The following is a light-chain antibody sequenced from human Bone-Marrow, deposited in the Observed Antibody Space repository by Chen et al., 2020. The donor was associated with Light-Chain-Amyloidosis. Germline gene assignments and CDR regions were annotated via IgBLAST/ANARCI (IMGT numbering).Light chain of an antibody. CDR1: DLPKKD. CDR3: QSADSSGTDEVI. Sequence: SYELTQPHSVSVSPGQTARISCSGDDLPKKDAYGYQQEPGQAPVLVIHRDTERPSGISDRFSGSSSGTTATLTISGVQAEDEADYHCQSADSSGTDEVIFGGGTKLTVL. CDR2: RDT. J-gene: IGLJ2*01. V-gene: IGLV3-25*03.